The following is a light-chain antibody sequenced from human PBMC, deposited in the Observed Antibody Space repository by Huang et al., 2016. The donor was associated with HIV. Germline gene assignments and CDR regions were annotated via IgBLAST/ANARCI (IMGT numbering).Light chain of an antibody. J-gene: IGKJ4*01. CDR1: QGISTY. CDR3: QQLNSYPLT. Sequence: IQLTQSPSSLSASVGDRVTITCRASQGISTYLAWYQEKSGKAPKLLIYAASTLQSGVPSRFSGSGSGTDFTLIISSLQPEDSATYYCQQLNSYPLTFGGGTKVEIK. V-gene: IGKV1-9*01. CDR2: AAS.